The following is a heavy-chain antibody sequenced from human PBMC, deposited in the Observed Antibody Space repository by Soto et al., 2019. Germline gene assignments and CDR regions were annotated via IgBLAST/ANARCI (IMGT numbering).Heavy chain of an antibody. D-gene: IGHD3-22*01. CDR3: ARDMYYDSSGNGFYYYYGMDV. Sequence: GSLRLSFAASGFTFSSYWMHWVRQAPGKGLVLVSRINSDGSSTSYADSVKGRFTISRDNAKNTLYLQMNSLRAEDTAVYYCARDMYYDSSGNGFYYYYGMDVWGQGTTVTVSS. CDR2: INSDGSST. V-gene: IGHV3-74*01. CDR1: GFTFSSYW. J-gene: IGHJ6*02.